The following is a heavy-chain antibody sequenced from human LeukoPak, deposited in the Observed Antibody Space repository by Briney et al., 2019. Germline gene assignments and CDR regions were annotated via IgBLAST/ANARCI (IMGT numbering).Heavy chain of an antibody. CDR1: GGSFSGYD. Sequence: PSKTLSLTCAVYGGSFSGYDWSWIRQPPGKGLEWIGEINHSGSTNYNPSLKSRVTISVDRSKNQFSLKLRSVTAADTAVYYCASPARPWSGWWDYWGQGTLVTVSS. J-gene: IGHJ4*02. V-gene: IGHV4-34*01. D-gene: IGHD3-3*01. CDR3: ASPARPWSGWWDY. CDR2: INHSGST.